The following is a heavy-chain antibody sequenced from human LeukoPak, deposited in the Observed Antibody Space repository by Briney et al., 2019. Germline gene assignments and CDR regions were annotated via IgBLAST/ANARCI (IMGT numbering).Heavy chain of an antibody. CDR1: GYTFTGYY. D-gene: IGHD3-10*01. CDR3: ARDRGYGSGSYYYYYGMDV. J-gene: IGHJ6*02. CDR2: INPICGGT. V-gene: IGHV1-2*02. Sequence: ASVKVSCKASGYTFTGYYMHWVRQAPGQGLEWMGWINPICGGTNYAQKFQGRVTMTRDTSISTAYMEPSRLRSDDTAVYYCARDRGYGSGSYYYYYGMDVWGQGTTVTVSS.